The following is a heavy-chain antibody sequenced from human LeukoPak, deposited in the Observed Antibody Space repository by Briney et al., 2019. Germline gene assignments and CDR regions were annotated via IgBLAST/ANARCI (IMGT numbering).Heavy chain of an antibody. CDR2: ISSSSSYI. V-gene: IGHV3-21*01. J-gene: IGHJ6*02. CDR3: ARVDYYASSGYYSTSYYYYGMDV. Sequence: GGSLRLSCAASGFTFSSYSMNWVRQAPGKGLEWVSSISSSSSYIYYADSVKGRFTISRDNAKNSLFLQMNSLRAEDTAVYYCARVDYYASSGYYSTSYYYYGMDVWGQGTTVTVSS. CDR1: GFTFSSYS. D-gene: IGHD3-22*01.